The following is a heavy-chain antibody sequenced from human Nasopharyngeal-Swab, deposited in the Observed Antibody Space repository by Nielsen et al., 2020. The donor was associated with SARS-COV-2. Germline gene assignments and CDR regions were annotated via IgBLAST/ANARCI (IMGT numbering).Heavy chain of an antibody. D-gene: IGHD2-2*01. V-gene: IGHV4-4*02. CDR2: ISHNGNA. Sequence: SETLSLTCAVSGGSISSSYWWRWVRQHPGKGLGWIGEISHNGNANYHPSLKSRVTISLDESRNQFSLNLNSVTAADTAVYYCARSRRGAFDYWGQGTLVTVSS. J-gene: IGHJ4*02. CDR1: GGSISSSYW. CDR3: ARSRRGAFDY.